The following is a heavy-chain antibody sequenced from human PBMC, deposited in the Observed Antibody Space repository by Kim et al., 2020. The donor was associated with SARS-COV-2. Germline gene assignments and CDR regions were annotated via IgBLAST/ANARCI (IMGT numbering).Heavy chain of an antibody. V-gene: IGHV3-30*07. D-gene: IGHD4-17*01. CDR3: ARDLGVDYGGKGGDY. J-gene: IGHJ4*02. Sequence: GSVKGRFTSSRENSKNTLYLQMNSLRAEDTAVYYCARDLGVDYGGKGGDYWGQGTLVTVSS.